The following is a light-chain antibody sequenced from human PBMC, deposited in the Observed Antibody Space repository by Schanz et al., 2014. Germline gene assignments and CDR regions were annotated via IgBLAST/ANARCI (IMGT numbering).Light chain of an antibody. J-gene: IGLJ2*01. CDR1: SSDVGGYNY. CDR3: SSYTSTSTLI. CDR2: DVN. V-gene: IGLV2-14*01. Sequence: QSALTQPASVSGSPGQSITISCTGTSSDVGGYNYVSWYQQHPGKAPKLMIYDVNNRPSGVSNRFSGSKSGNTASLTISGLQAEDEADYYCSSYTSTSTLIFGGGTKLT.